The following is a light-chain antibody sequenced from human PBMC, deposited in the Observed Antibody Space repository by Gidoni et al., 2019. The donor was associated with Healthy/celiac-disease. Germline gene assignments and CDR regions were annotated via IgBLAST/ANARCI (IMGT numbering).Light chain of an antibody. Sequence: DIQMTQSPSTLSASVGDRVTITCRASQSISSWLAWYQQKPGKAPKLLIYDASSLESGVPSRFSGSGSGTEFTLTISSLQPDDFATYYCQQYNSHVMWTFGQGTKVEIK. CDR1: QSISSW. CDR3: QQYNSHVMWT. V-gene: IGKV1-5*01. J-gene: IGKJ1*01. CDR2: DAS.